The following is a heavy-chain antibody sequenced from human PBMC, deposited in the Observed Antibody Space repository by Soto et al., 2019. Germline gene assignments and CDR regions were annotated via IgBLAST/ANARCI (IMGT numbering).Heavy chain of an antibody. V-gene: IGHV3-49*05. CDR1: GFTFGDYA. CDR2: IRSKAYGGTT. D-gene: IGHD3-10*01. CDR3: TRRVLGSLMVRGVDY. Sequence: EVQLVESGGGLVKPGRSLRLSCTASGFTFGDYAMSWFRQAPGKGLEWVGFIRSKAYGGTTEYAASVKGRFTISRDDSKSIAYLQMNSLKTEDTAVYYCTRRVLGSLMVRGVDYWGQGTLVTVSS. J-gene: IGHJ4*02.